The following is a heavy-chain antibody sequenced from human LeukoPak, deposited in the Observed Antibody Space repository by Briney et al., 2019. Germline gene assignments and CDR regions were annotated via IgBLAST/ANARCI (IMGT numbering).Heavy chain of an antibody. CDR3: ASSNLDYYFDY. CDR1: GGSISSYY. Sequence: PSETLSLTCTVSGGSISSYYWSWIRQPPGKGLEWIGYIYYSGSTNYNPSLKSRVTISVDTSKNQFSLKLSSVTAADTAVYYCASSNLDYYFDYWGQGTLVTVSS. D-gene: IGHD1-1*01. V-gene: IGHV4-59*01. J-gene: IGHJ4*02. CDR2: IYYSGST.